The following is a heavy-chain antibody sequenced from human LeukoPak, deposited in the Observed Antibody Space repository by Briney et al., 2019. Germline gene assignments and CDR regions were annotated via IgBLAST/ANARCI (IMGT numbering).Heavy chain of an antibody. Sequence: GESLKISCKGSGYSFSSYWIGWVRQMPGKGLEWMGIIYPADSDTRYSPSFQGQVTISADRSINTAYLQWNSLKASDTAIYYCARLRATSGYDLYHWGQGALVTVSS. V-gene: IGHV5-51*01. CDR1: GYSFSSYW. CDR2: IYPADSDT. J-gene: IGHJ5*02. CDR3: ARLRATSGYDLYH. D-gene: IGHD5-12*01.